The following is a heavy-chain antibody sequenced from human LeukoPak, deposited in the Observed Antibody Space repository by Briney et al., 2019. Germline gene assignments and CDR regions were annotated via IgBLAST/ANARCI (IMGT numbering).Heavy chain of an antibody. D-gene: IGHD1-1*01. CDR1: GFSFSSYA. J-gene: IGHJ4*02. V-gene: IGHV3-23*01. CDR2: ISGSGGNT. Sequence: GGSLRLSCAASGFSFSSYAMSWVRQAPGKGLEWVSAISGSGGNTYYADSVKGRFTISRDNSKNSLYLQMNSLRAEDTAVYYCARGGTTGTTVGYWGQGTLVTVSS. CDR3: ARGGTTGTTVGY.